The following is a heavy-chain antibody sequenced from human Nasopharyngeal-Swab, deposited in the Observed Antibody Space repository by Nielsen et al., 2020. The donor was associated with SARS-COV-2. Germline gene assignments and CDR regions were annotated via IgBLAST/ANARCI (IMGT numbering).Heavy chain of an antibody. CDR1: GFTFNRYA. CDR3: ARDSHYCSNGVCFNYYYMDV. CDR2: VSFDGCNQ. D-gene: IGHD2-8*01. J-gene: IGHJ6*03. V-gene: IGHV3-30*04. Sequence: GESLKISCVASGFTFNRYAFHWVRQAPGKGLEWLAVVSFDGCNQHYADSVKGRFTMSRDNPSNTLYLQMNSLRAEDTAVYYCARDSHYCSNGVCFNYYYMDVWGKGTTVTVSS.